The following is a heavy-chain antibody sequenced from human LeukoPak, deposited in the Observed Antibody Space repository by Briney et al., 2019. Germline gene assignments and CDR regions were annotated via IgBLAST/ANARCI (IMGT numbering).Heavy chain of an antibody. D-gene: IGHD3-3*01. CDR1: GFTFSSYA. Sequence: GGSLRLSCAASGFTFSSYAMSWVRQAPGKGLEWVSAISGSGGSTYYADSVKGRSTISRDNSKNTPYLQMNSLRAEDTAVYYCAKHPAGVVTQYDYWGQGTLVTVSS. CDR2: ISGSGGST. J-gene: IGHJ4*02. CDR3: AKHPAGVVTQYDY. V-gene: IGHV3-23*01.